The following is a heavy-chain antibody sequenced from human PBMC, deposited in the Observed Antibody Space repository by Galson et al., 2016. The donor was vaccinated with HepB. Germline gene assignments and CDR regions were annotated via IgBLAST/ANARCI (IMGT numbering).Heavy chain of an antibody. J-gene: IGHJ4*02. Sequence: SLRLSCAVSGLTFDDYAFHWVRRAPGKGLEWVSGISWNSNTIVYADSVKGRLIISRDNAKNSLYLQMNSLTPEDTALYSCAKDMGFCSGDSCYDPYFGYWGQGTLVTVSS. CDR3: AKDMGFCSGDSCYDPYFGY. V-gene: IGHV3-9*01. CDR2: ISWNSNTI. CDR1: GLTFDDYA. D-gene: IGHD2-15*01.